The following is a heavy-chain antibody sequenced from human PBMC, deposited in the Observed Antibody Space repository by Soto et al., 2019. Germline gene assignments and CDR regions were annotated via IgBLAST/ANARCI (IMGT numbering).Heavy chain of an antibody. CDR2: IYYSGST. CDR3: ARYYGSANDAFDI. Sequence: SETLSLTCTVSGGSISSGGYYWSWIRQHPGKGLEWIGYIYYSGSTYYNPSLKSRVTISVDTSKNQFSLKLSSVTAADTAVYYCARYYGSANDAFDIWGQGTMVTVSS. V-gene: IGHV4-31*03. D-gene: IGHD3-10*01. J-gene: IGHJ3*02. CDR1: GGSISSGGYY.